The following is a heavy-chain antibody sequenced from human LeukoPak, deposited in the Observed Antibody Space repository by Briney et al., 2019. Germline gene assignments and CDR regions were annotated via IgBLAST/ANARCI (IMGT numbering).Heavy chain of an antibody. CDR1: GFTFSSYA. CDR2: IGGSGDIT. CDR3: AKATENSDAFDI. V-gene: IGHV3-23*01. J-gene: IGHJ3*02. D-gene: IGHD4-23*01. Sequence: GGSLRLSCAASGFTFSSYALSWVRQAPGKGLEWVSAIGGSGDITYYADSVKGRFTISRDNSKNTLYLQMISLRAEDTAVYYCAKATENSDAFDIWGQGTLVIVSS.